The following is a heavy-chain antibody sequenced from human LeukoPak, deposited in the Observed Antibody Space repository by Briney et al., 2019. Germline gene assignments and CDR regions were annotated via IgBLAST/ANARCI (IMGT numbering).Heavy chain of an antibody. V-gene: IGHV1-69*05. J-gene: IGHJ4*02. Sequence: SVKVSCKSSGYIFTKYGISWVRQAPGQGLEWMGGIIPIFGTANYAQKFQGRVTMTRDTSTSTVYMELSSLRSEDTAVYYCARPASPYSSSDYFDYWGQGTLVTVSS. CDR1: GYIFTKYG. D-gene: IGHD6-6*01. CDR2: IIPIFGTA. CDR3: ARPASPYSSSDYFDY.